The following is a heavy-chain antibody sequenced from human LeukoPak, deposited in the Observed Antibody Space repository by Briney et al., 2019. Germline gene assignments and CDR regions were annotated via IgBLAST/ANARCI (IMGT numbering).Heavy chain of an antibody. V-gene: IGHV3-53*05. J-gene: IGHJ4*02. CDR3: AKDRGIAVAGTGIDY. Sequence: GGSLRLSCAASGFSVSSTYMNWFRQPPGKGLEWISTLYRDGTTYYADYVKGRFTISRDNAKNSLYLQMNSLRAEDTALYYCAKDRGIAVAGTGIDYWGQGTLVTVSS. CDR1: GFSVSSTY. CDR2: LYRDGTT. D-gene: IGHD6-19*01.